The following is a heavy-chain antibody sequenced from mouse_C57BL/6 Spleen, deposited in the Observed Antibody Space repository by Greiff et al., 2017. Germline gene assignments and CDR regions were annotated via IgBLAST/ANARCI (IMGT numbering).Heavy chain of an antibody. CDR3: TRSPEGSYSNSYAMDY. CDR2: IDPETGGT. Sequence: VQLQQSGAELVRPGASVTLSCKASGYTFTDYEMHWVKQTPVHGLEWIGAIDPETGGTAYNQKFKGKAILTADKSSSTAYMERRSLTSEDSAVYYCTRSPEGSYSNSYAMDYWGQGTSVTVSS. V-gene: IGHV1-15*01. CDR1: GYTFTDYE. D-gene: IGHD2-5*01. J-gene: IGHJ4*01.